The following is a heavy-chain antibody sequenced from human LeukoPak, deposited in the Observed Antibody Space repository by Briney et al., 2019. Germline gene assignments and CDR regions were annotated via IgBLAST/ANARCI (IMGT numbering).Heavy chain of an antibody. CDR3: ARDRVAGKPTWFDP. V-gene: IGHV3-23*01. CDR2: FIGSGGST. Sequence: GGSLRLSGAASGFTFSSFGMSWVRQAPGKGLEGVSAFIGSGGSTYYEASAKGRFTISRDNSKNTLYLQMNSLRAEDTAVYYCARDRVAGKPTWFDPWGQGTLVTVSS. CDR1: GFTFSSFG. D-gene: IGHD4-23*01. J-gene: IGHJ5*02.